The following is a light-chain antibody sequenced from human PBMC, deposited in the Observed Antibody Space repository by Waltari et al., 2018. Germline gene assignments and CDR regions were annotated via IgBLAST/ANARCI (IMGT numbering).Light chain of an antibody. CDR1: SSEVGRYNY. Sequence: QSALTQPASVSGSPGQSITVSCTGTSSEVGRYNYVSWYQQHPGKAPKLLIYDVNTRPSGVSDRFSGSKSGNTASLTISGLQAEDEADYYCTSFTTTNTYVFGSGTEVTVL. J-gene: IGLJ1*01. V-gene: IGLV2-14*03. CDR3: TSFTTTNTYV. CDR2: DVN.